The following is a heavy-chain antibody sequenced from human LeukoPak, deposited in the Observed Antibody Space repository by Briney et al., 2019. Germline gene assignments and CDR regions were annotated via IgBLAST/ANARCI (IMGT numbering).Heavy chain of an antibody. CDR1: GFTFRNYG. Sequence: GESLKISCAASGFTFRNYGMSWVRQAPGKGLEWVSVVSDSGSSAYYTDSVKGRFTISRDNSKNTLYLQMNSLRAEDTAVYYCARDVYGSGSYYNSYYGMDVWGQGTTVTVSS. D-gene: IGHD3-10*01. J-gene: IGHJ6*02. V-gene: IGHV3-23*01. CDR3: ARDVYGSGSYYNSYYGMDV. CDR2: VSDSGSSA.